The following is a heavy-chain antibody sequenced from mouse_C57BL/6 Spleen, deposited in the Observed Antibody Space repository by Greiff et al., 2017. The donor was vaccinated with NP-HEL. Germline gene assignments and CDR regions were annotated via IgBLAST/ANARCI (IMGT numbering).Heavy chain of an antibody. J-gene: IGHJ4*01. CDR2: INPNYGTT. Sequence: EVQLQQSGPELVKPGASVKISCKASGYSFTDYNMNWVKQSNGKSLEWIGVINPNYGTTSYNQKFKGKATLTVDQSSSTAYMQLNSLTSEDSAVYYCARYDYYGSSYPYYAMDYWGQGTSVTVSS. CDR1: GYSFTDYN. D-gene: IGHD1-1*01. V-gene: IGHV1-39*01. CDR3: ARYDYYGSSYPYYAMDY.